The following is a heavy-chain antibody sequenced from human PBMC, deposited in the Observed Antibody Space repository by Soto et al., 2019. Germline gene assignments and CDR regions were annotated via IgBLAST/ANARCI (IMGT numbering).Heavy chain of an antibody. Sequence: ASVKVSCKVSGYTLTELSMHWVRQAPGKGLEWMGGFDPEDGETIYAQKFQGRVTMTEDTSTDTAYMELSSLRSEDTAVYYCAADYYDSSRSDHWGQGTLVTVSS. J-gene: IGHJ4*02. D-gene: IGHD3-22*01. CDR1: GYTLTELS. CDR3: AADYYDSSRSDH. V-gene: IGHV1-24*01. CDR2: FDPEDGET.